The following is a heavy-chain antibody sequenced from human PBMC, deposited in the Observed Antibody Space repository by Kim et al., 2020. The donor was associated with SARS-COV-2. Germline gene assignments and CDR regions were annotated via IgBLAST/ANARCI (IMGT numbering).Heavy chain of an antibody. CDR2: IYYSGST. V-gene: IGHV4-39*01. CDR3: AKTKDGGIAVAGTGWFDP. Sequence: SETLSLTCTVSGGSISSSSYYWGWIRQPPGKGLEWIGSIYYSGSTYYNPSLKSRVTISVDTSKNQFSLKLSSVTAADTAVYYCAKTKDGGIAVAGTGWFDPWGQGTLVTVSS. D-gene: IGHD6-19*01. CDR1: GGSISSSSYY. J-gene: IGHJ5*02.